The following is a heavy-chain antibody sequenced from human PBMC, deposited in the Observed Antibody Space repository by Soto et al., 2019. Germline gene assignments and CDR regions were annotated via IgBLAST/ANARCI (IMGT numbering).Heavy chain of an antibody. V-gene: IGHV3-74*01. J-gene: IGHJ6*02. CDR1: GFTFSSYW. Sequence: GGSLRLSCAASGFTFSSYWMHWVRQAPGKGLVWVSRINSDGSSTSYADSVKGRFTISRDNAKNTLYLQMNSLRAEDTAVYYCASSLLPPMNDYGDYRKSYYYYGMDVWGQGTTVTVSS. CDR3: ASSLLPPMNDYGDYRKSYYYYGMDV. CDR2: INSDGSST. D-gene: IGHD4-17*01.